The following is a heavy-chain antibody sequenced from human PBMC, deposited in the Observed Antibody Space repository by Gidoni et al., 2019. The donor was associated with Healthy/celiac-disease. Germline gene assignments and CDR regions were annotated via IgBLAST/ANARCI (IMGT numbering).Heavy chain of an antibody. CDR3: ARDRDSSGWYTFDY. V-gene: IGHV4-39*07. CDR2: IYYSGST. CDR1: GGSISSSSYY. J-gene: IGHJ4*02. Sequence: QLQLQESGSGLVKPSETLSPTCTLPGGSISSSSYYWGWTRQPPGKGLGWVGSIYYSGSTYYNPSLKSRGTISVDTSKNQFSLKLSSGTAADTAVYYCARDRDSSGWYTFDYWGQGTLVTVSS. D-gene: IGHD6-19*01.